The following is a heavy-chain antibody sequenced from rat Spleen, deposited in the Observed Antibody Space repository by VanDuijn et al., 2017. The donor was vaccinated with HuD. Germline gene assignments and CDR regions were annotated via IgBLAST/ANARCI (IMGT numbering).Heavy chain of an antibody. CDR3: IRAVRVAAISTGFDY. Sequence: EVQLVESGGGLVQPGRSLKLSCVASGFTFNNYWMTWIRQAPGKGLEWVASITHTGGSTYYPDSVKGRFTISRDNAKSTLYLQMNSLRSEDTATYYCIRAVRVAAISTGFDYWGQGVMVTVSS. J-gene: IGHJ2*01. D-gene: IGHD1-2*01. CDR2: ITHTGGST. CDR1: GFTFNNYW. V-gene: IGHV5-31*01.